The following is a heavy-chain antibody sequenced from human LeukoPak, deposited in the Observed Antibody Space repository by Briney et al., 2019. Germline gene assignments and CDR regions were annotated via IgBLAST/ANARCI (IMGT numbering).Heavy chain of an antibody. CDR2: IKQDGSEK. V-gene: IGHV3-7*01. J-gene: IGHJ3*02. D-gene: IGHD3-10*01. CDR3: ARDRIRQFPGGAFDI. Sequence: PGGSLRLSCAASGFTFSSYWMSWVRQAPGKGLEWVANIKQDGSEKYYVDSVKGRFTISRDNAKNSLYLQINSLRAEDTAVYNCARDRIRQFPGGAFDIWGQGTMVTVSS. CDR1: GFTFSSYW.